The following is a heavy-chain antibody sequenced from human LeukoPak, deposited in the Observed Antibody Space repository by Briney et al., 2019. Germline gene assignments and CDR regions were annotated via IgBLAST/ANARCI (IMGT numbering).Heavy chain of an antibody. CDR1: GGSNSSYY. J-gene: IGHJ3*02. CDR2: IYYSGRT. CDR3: ASHSPKVDAFDI. V-gene: IGHV4-59*08. Sequence: SETLSLTCTFSGGSNSSYYWICIRQPPAKGREGMGYIYYSGRTNYNPSVKSRGTIAVDTSKNHFFLELGPVTAADTAVYYCASHSPKVDAFDIWGPGKLVTVSS.